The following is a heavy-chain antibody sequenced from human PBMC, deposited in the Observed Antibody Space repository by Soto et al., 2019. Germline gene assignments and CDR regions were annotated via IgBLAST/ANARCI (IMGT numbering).Heavy chain of an antibody. CDR2: INVGNGNT. CDR3: AREKWGSGSRWLDP. D-gene: IGHD6-19*01. CDR1: GYTYISYS. J-gene: IGHJ5*02. Sequence: ASVKVSCKASGYTYISYSMHWVRQAPGQRLERMGWINVGNGNTKYSQNFQGRVTINQDTSASTAYMELSSLTSEDTVVYYCAREKWGSGSRWLDPWGQGTQFTVSS. V-gene: IGHV1-3*01.